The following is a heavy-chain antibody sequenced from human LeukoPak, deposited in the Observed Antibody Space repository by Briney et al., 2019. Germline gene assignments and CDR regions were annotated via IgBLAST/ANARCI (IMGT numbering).Heavy chain of an antibody. CDR2: VSNDGSNR. Sequence: PGGSLRLSCAASGFTVSIYAMQWVRQDPGKWLEWVALVSNDGSNRYYAASVKGRFTISRDNSKNTLFLQMYSLRDEDTAVYYCARAAHFYSNAFDIWGLGTMVTVSS. J-gene: IGHJ3*02. V-gene: IGHV3-30*14. CDR1: GFTVSIYA. CDR3: ARAAHFYSNAFDI. D-gene: IGHD6-13*01.